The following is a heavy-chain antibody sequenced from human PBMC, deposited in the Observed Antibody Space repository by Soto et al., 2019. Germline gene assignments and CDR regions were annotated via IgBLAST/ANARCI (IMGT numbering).Heavy chain of an antibody. V-gene: IGHV4-31*03. J-gene: IGHJ4*02. CDR3: ARGDYDFWSGLGPVDY. Sequence: SETLSLTCPVSGGYISSGCYYWSWIRQHPGKGLEWIGYIYYSGSTYYNPSLKSRVTISVDTSKNQFSLKLSSVTAADTAVYYCARGDYDFWSGLGPVDYWGQGTLVTVSS. CDR1: GGYISSGCYY. CDR2: IYYSGST. D-gene: IGHD3-3*01.